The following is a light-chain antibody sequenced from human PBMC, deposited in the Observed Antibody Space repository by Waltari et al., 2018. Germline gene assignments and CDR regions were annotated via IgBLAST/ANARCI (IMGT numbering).Light chain of an antibody. CDR1: QSVLYSSNNKNY. CDR2: WAS. Sequence: DIVMTQSPDSLAVSLGERAPLHCKSSQSVLYSSNNKNYLAWYQQKPGQPPKLLIYWASTRESGVPDRFSGSGSGTDFTLTISSLQAEDVAVYYCQQYYSTPFFGGGTKVEIK. V-gene: IGKV4-1*01. CDR3: QQYYSTPF. J-gene: IGKJ4*01.